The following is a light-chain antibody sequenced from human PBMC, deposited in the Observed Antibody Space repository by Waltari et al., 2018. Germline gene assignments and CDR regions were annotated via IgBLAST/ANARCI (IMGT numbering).Light chain of an antibody. V-gene: IGLV1-44*01. Sequence: QSVLTQPPSASGTPGQRVTISCSGSSSNIGGNTVNWYQQLPGAAPKLLIYNNTQRPSGVPDRFSCSKSGTSASLAISSLQSEDEAHYYCAAWDDSLNAVVFGGGTKLTVL. CDR3: AAWDDSLNAVV. CDR2: NNT. CDR1: SSNIGGNT. J-gene: IGLJ2*01.